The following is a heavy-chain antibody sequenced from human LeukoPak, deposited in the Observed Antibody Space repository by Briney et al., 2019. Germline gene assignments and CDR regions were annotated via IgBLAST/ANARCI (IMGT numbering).Heavy chain of an antibody. V-gene: IGHV4-39*01. D-gene: IGHD5-12*01. CDR3: ARHVSANAWIDY. CDR1: GGSISSGDYY. CDR2: MFYSGST. J-gene: IGHJ4*02. Sequence: SETLSLTCTVSGGSISSGDYYWSWIRQPPGKGLEWIGSMFYSGSTYYNPSLKSRVTISVDTSKNQLSLKLSSVTAADTAVYYCARHVSANAWIDYWGQGTLVTVSS.